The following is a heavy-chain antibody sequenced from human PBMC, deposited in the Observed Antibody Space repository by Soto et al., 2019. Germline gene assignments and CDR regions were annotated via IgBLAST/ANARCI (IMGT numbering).Heavy chain of an antibody. CDR3: ARESSSGNSYFDY. Sequence: GGSLRLSCAASGFTVSSSNMRCVRQAPGKGLEWVSLIYSGGSTYYADSVKGRFTISRDNSKNTLFLQMNRVRADDTAMYYCARESSSGNSYFDYWGRGTLVTVS. CDR1: GFTVSSSN. V-gene: IGHV3-66*01. CDR2: IYSGGST. D-gene: IGHD1-26*01. J-gene: IGHJ4*02.